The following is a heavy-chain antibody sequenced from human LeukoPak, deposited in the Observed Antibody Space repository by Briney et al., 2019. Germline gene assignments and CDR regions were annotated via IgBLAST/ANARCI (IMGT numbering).Heavy chain of an antibody. CDR3: ARSSHSEDWFGP. J-gene: IGHJ5*02. CDR1: GFTFSSYS. CDR2: ISSSSSYI. V-gene: IGHV3-21*01. Sequence: PGGSLRLSCAASGFTFSSYSMNWVRQAPGKGLEWVSSISSSSSYIYYADSVKGRFTISRDNAKNSLYLQMNSLRAEDTAVYYCARSSHSEDWFGPWGQGTLVTVSS. D-gene: IGHD2-21*01.